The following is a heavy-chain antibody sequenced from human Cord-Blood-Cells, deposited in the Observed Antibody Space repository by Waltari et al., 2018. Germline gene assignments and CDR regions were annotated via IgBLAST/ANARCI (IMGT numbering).Heavy chain of an antibody. CDR3: AREGLGFSYWYVDL. V-gene: IGHV4-30-4*01. Sequence: QVQLQESGPGLVKPSQTLSLTCTVSGGSISSGDYYWSWIRQPPGKGLEWSGYIYDSGMDDCNPSRKSRVSISVGTSKNQVALKLRAVTAADTAVYHCAREGLGFSYWYVDLWGRGTLVTVSS. D-gene: IGHD3-9*01. CDR1: GGSISSGDYY. J-gene: IGHJ2*01. CDR2: IYDSGMD.